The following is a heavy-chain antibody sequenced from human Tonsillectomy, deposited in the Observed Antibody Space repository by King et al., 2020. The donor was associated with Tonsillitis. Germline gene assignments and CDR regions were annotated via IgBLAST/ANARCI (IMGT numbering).Heavy chain of an antibody. CDR2: ISGSGGST. CDR1: GFTFSSYA. V-gene: IGHV3-23*04. Sequence: VQLVESGGGFVQPGGSLRLSCAASGFTFSSYAMSWVRQAPGKGLDWVSTISGSGGSTYYADSVKGPFTISRDNSKNTLFLQMNSLRAEDTAVYYCAKVLWFGAFAPLIDYWGQGTLVTVSS. CDR3: AKVLWFGAFAPLIDY. D-gene: IGHD3-10*01. J-gene: IGHJ4*02.